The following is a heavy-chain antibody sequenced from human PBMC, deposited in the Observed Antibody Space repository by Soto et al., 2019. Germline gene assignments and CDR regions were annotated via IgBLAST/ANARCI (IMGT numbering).Heavy chain of an antibody. CDR3: ASCITGGLYYYYMDV. V-gene: IGHV1-3*01. D-gene: IGHD1-20*01. J-gene: IGHJ6*03. Sequence: ASVKVSCKASGYTFTSYAMHWVRQAPGQRLEWMGWINAGNGNTKYSQKFQGRVTITRDTSASTAYMELSSLRSEDTAVYYCASCITGGLYYYYMDVWGKGTTVTVSS. CDR2: INAGNGNT. CDR1: GYTFTSYA.